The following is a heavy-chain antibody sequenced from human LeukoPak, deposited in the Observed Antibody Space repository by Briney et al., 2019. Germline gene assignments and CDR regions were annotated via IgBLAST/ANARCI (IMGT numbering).Heavy chain of an antibody. Sequence: GGSLRLSCAASGFTFSSYAMNWVRQAPGKGLEWVSSISSSSSYIYYADSVKGRFTISRDNAKNSLYLQMNSLRAEDTAVYYCARDGAGGDGYWGQGTLVTVSS. J-gene: IGHJ4*02. D-gene: IGHD2-21*02. CDR2: ISSSSSYI. CDR1: GFTFSSYA. CDR3: ARDGAGGDGY. V-gene: IGHV3-21*01.